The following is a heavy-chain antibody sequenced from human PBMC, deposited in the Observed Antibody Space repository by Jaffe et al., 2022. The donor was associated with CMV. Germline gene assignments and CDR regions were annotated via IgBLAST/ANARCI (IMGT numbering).Heavy chain of an antibody. Sequence: EVQLVESGGGLVQPGRSLRLSCTASGFTFGDYAMSWVRQAPGKGLEWVGFIRSKAYGGTTEYAASVKGRFTISRDDSKSIAYLQMNSLKTEDTAVYYCTRDIEPHGDYVAFDIWGQGTMVTVSS. V-gene: IGHV3-49*04. CDR1: GFTFGDYA. J-gene: IGHJ3*02. CDR3: TRDIEPHGDYVAFDI. CDR2: IRSKAYGGTT. D-gene: IGHD4-17*01.